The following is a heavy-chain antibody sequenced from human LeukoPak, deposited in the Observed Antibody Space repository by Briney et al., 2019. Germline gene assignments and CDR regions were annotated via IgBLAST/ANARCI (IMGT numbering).Heavy chain of an antibody. CDR2: INVYNGNT. D-gene: IGHD3-22*01. J-gene: IGHJ4*02. V-gene: IGHV1-18*01. Sequence: ASVKVSCKASGYTFTSHDVSWVRQAPGQGLEWMGWINVYNGNTDYAQRLQGRVTMTTDTTTNTAYMELRSLRSDDTAVYYCAREPSSGYRYFEYWGQGTLVTVSS. CDR3: AREPSSGYRYFEY. CDR1: GYTFTSHD.